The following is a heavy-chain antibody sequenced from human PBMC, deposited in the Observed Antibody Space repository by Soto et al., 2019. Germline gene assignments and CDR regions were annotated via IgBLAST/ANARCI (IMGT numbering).Heavy chain of an antibody. Sequence: GSLRHSCGAAELKCSRYWRSLVHQNPGKVLAWVSVISESGGSTSYADSVKGRFTISRDNSKSALYLQMNSLRGDDTAIFYCAKAISDYYAPSDYWGQGTQVTVSS. CDR3: AKAISDYYAPSDY. J-gene: IGHJ4*02. CDR1: ELKCSRYW. V-gene: IGHV3-23*01. CDR2: ISESGGST. D-gene: IGHD3-22*01.